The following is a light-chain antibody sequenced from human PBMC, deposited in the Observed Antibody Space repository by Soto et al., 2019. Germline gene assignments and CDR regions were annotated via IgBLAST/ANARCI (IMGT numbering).Light chain of an antibody. CDR2: DTS. Sequence: EILMTQSPATLSVSPGGRATFSCRASQSVSSSYLAWYQHKPGQTPRLLIYDTSTRATGVPTRFSGSRSGAEFTLTINSLQSEDFAVYYCQPYNNWPLTFGGGTKVDIK. CDR1: QSVSSSY. CDR3: QPYNNWPLT. V-gene: IGKV3-15*01. J-gene: IGKJ4*01.